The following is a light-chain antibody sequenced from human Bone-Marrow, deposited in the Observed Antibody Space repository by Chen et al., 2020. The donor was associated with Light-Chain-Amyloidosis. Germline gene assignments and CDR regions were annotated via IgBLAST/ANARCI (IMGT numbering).Light chain of an antibody. CDR2: WAS. CDR1: QSVLYSSNNKNY. V-gene: IGKV4-1*01. Sequence: DIVMTQSPDSLAVSLGERATINCKSSQSVLYSSNNKNYLAGYQQKPGQPPKLLIYWASTRESGVPDRFSGSGSGTDFTLTISSLQAEDGAVYYCQQYYSTPLTFGGGTKVEIK. CDR3: QQYYSTPLT. J-gene: IGKJ4*01.